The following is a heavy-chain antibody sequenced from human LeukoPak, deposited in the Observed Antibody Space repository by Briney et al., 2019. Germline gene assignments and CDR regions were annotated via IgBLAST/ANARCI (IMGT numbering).Heavy chain of an antibody. CDR2: IYYSGST. V-gene: IGHV4-30-4*01. J-gene: IGHJ5*02. D-gene: IGHD2-21*02. CDR3: ASLYCGGDCYSPDL. Sequence: SETLSLTCTVSGGSISSGDYYWSWIRQPPGKGLEWIGYIYYSGSTYYNPSLKSRVTISVDKSKNQFSLKLSSVTAADTAVYYCASLYCGGDCYSPDLWGQGTLVTVSS. CDR1: GGSISSGDYY.